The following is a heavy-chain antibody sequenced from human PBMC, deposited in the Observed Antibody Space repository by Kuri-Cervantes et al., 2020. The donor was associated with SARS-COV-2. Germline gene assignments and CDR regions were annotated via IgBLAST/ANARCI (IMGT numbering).Heavy chain of an antibody. V-gene: IGHV1-69*04. CDR1: GGTFSSYT. CDR2: IIPILGIA. CDR3: ARDSPYYYDSSGYYPRRGYYYGMDV. J-gene: IGHJ6*02. D-gene: IGHD3-22*01. Sequence: SVKVSCKASGGTFSSYTISWVRQAPGQGLEWMGRIIPILGIANYAQKFQGRVTITADESTSAAYMELSSLRSEDTAVYYCARDSPYYYDSSGYYPRRGYYYGMDVWGQGTTVTVSS.